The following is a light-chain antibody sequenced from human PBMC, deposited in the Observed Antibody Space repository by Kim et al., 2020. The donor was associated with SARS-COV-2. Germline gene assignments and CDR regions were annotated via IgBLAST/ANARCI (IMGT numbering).Light chain of an antibody. V-gene: IGLV2-14*03. J-gene: IGLJ6*01. CDR2: DVS. CDR1: SSDIGTYRY. Sequence: GQSITFSCTGSSSDIGTYRYVAWYQQHPGKAPKLIIYDVSERPSGVSYRFSGSKSGNTASLTISGLQAEDEGDYYCSSYIRSSSFAFGGGTKVTVL. CDR3: SSYIRSSSFA.